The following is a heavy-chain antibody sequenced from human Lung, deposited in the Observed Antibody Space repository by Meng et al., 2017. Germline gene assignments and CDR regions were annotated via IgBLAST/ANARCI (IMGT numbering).Heavy chain of an antibody. CDR1: GGSISSSY. D-gene: IGHD4-11*01. CDR2: INTSGST. Sequence: QLLAHGPWLVRPSETLSLPGTVSGGSISSSYWSWVRQPAGKGLEWIGRINTSGSTDYNPSLESRATISVDTSQNNLSLKLSSVTAADSAVYYCARGPTTMAHDFDYWGQGTLVTVSS. CDR3: ARGPTTMAHDFDY. V-gene: IGHV4-4*07. J-gene: IGHJ4*02.